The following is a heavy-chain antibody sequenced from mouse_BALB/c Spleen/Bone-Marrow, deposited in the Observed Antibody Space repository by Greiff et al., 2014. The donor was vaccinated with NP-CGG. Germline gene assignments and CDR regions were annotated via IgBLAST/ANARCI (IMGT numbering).Heavy chain of an antibody. Sequence: QVQLKQSGPGLVQPSQSLSITCTVSGFSLTSYGVHWVRQSPGKGLEWLGVIWSGGSTDYNAALISRLSISKDNPKSQVFFKRNSLQVNDTAIYYCARYGNILDYWGQGTTFTVSS. CDR3: ARYGNILDY. CDR1: GFSLTSYG. D-gene: IGHD1-1*01. CDR2: IWSGGST. V-gene: IGHV2-2*02. J-gene: IGHJ2*01.